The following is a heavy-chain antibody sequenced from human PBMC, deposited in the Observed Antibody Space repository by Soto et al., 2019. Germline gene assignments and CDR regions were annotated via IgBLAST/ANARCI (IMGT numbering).Heavy chain of an antibody. D-gene: IGHD3-3*02. V-gene: IGHV4-39*01. J-gene: IGHJ4*02. Sequence: SETLCFPCTVSVGPISSRSYSRGWIRQPPGTRTEWIGSVYYSGSTYYNPSLRSLVTMSVETSRNQFTLKLRSVTAAGAVVYYCARHVRAVGFLEWLPSGFDYWGQGTMVTVSS. CDR3: ARHVRAVGFLEWLPSGFDY. CDR2: VYYSGST. CDR1: VGPISSRSYS.